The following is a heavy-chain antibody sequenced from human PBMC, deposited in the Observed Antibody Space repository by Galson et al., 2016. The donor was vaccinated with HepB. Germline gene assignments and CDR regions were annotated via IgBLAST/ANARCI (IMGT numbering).Heavy chain of an antibody. V-gene: IGHV3-74*01. CDR1: GFIVSDYW. D-gene: IGHD6-25*01. CDR3: AAHKRQRVSDYEDY. CDR2: ISPDGTST. J-gene: IGHJ4*02. Sequence: LRLSCAASGFIVSDYWVHWVRQPPGKGLVWVSRISPDGTSTDYADSVKGRFTNSRDNAKNTLYLQMNSLRAEDTAVYFCAAHKRQRVSDYEDYWGQGILVSVSS.